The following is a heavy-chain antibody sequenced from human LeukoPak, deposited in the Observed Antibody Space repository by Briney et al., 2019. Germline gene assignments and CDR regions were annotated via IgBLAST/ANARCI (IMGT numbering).Heavy chain of an antibody. D-gene: IGHD3-9*01. CDR2: ISYDGSNK. J-gene: IGHJ6*02. V-gene: IGHV3-30-3*02. CDR1: GFTFSSYA. Sequence: GGSLRLSCAASGFTFSSYAMHWVRQAPGKGLEWVAVISYDGSNKYYADSVKGRFTISRDKSKNTLYLQMNSLRAEDTAVYYCAKIRYFDWLSPLDYYYGMDVWGQGTTVTVSS. CDR3: AKIRYFDWLSPLDYYYGMDV.